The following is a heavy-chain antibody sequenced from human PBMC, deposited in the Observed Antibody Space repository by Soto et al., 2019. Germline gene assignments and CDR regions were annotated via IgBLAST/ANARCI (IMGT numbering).Heavy chain of an antibody. V-gene: IGHV4-30-2*01. CDR2: IYHSGST. CDR3: ARALILTGYYIHDAFDI. D-gene: IGHD3-9*01. CDR1: GGSISSGGYS. Sequence: PSETLSLTCAVSGGSISSGGYSWSWIRQPPGKGLEWIGYIYHSGSTYYNPSLKSRVTISVDTSKNQFSLKLSSVTAADTAVYYCARALILTGYYIHDAFDIWGQGTMVS. J-gene: IGHJ3*02.